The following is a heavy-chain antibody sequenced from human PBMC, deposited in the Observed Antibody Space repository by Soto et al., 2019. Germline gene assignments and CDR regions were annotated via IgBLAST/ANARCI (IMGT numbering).Heavy chain of an antibody. Sequence: ASVKVSCKASGYTFTSYDINWVRQATGQGLEWMGWMNPNSGNTGYAQKFQGRVTMTRNTSISTAYMELSSLRSEDTAVYYCARAFRRLTGRINYSYYRDVGGKGPTVT. V-gene: IGHV1-8*01. J-gene: IGHJ6*03. CDR2: MNPNSGNT. CDR3: ARAFRRLTGRINYSYYRDV. CDR1: GYTFTSYD. D-gene: IGHD2-15*01.